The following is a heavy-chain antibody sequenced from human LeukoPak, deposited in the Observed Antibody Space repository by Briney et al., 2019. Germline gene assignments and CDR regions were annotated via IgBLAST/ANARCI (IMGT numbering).Heavy chain of an antibody. CDR2: ISSSDDTI. CDR3: ARGQLYYDSSGFDY. V-gene: IGHV3-48*03. Sequence: GGSLRLSCAASGFTFSSYEMHWVRQAPGKGLEWVSYISSSDDTIYYADSVKGRFTISRDNAKNSLYLQMNSLRAEDTAVYYCARGQLYYDSSGFDYWGQGTLVTVSS. CDR1: GFTFSSYE. D-gene: IGHD3-22*01. J-gene: IGHJ4*02.